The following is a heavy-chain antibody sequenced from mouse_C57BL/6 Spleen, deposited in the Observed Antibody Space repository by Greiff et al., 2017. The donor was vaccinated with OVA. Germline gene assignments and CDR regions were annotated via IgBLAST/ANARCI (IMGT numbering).Heavy chain of an antibody. D-gene: IGHD6-1*01. CDR3: ARNSRWEAVYAMDY. CDR1: GFSLTSYG. Sequence: VQLVESGPGLVQPSQSLSITCTVSGFSLTSYGVHWVRQSPGKGLEWLGVIWSGGSTDYNAAFISRLSISKDNSKSQVFFKMNSLQADDTAIYYCARNSRWEAVYAMDYWGQGTSVTVSS. CDR2: IWSGGST. J-gene: IGHJ4*01. V-gene: IGHV2-2*01.